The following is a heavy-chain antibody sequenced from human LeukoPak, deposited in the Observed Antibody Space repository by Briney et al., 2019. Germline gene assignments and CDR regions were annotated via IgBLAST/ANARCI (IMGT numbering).Heavy chain of an antibody. J-gene: IGHJ4*02. D-gene: IGHD4-17*01. Sequence: PGGSLRLSCAASGLTFSSYGMHWVRQAPGKGLEWVAVISYDGSNKYYADSVKGRFTISRDNAENTLYLQLSSLRGEDTAVYYCARPKDSGDSVVAFDSWGQGTLVTVSS. V-gene: IGHV3-30*03. CDR3: ARPKDSGDSVVAFDS. CDR2: ISYDGSNK. CDR1: GLTFSSYG.